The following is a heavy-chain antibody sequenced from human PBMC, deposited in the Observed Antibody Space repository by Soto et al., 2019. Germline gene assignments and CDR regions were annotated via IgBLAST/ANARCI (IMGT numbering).Heavy chain of an antibody. D-gene: IGHD3-3*01. J-gene: IGHJ4*02. V-gene: IGHV3-30*18. CDR3: AKDQGITIFGVVEYYFDN. CDR1: GFTFSSNG. CDR2: ISYDGSSA. Sequence: QVQLVESGGGVVQPGRSLRLSCAASGFTFSSNGMHWVRQAPGKGLEWVAVISYDGSSAYYADSVKGLFTISRDNSKNTLYLQMNSLRAEDTAVYYCAKDQGITIFGVVEYYFDNWGQGTLVTVSS.